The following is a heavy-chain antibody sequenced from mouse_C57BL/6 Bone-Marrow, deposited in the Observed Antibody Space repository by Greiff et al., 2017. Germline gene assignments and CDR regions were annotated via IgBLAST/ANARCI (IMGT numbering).Heavy chain of an antibody. CDR3: ARKRYPYWYFDV. D-gene: IGHD1-1*01. Sequence: VQLQQPGAELVKPGASVKMSCKASDYTFTSYWITWVKQRPGQGLEWLGDIYPGSGSTNYNEKFKSKATLTVDTSSSTAYMQLSSLTSEDSAVYYCARKRYPYWYFDVWDTGTTVTVSS. CDR2: IYPGSGST. J-gene: IGHJ1*03. V-gene: IGHV1-55*01. CDR1: DYTFTSYW.